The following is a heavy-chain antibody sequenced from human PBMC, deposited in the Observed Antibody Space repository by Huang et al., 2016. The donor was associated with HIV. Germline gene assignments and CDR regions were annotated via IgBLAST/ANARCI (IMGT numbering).Heavy chain of an antibody. CDR1: GYNFDSYW. D-gene: IGHD3-10*01. Sequence: EVHLVQSGAEVKEPGESLTISCQASGYNFDSYWIGWVRQMPGKGLEWMGCIYPGDSDTRYDPSVQGQVTISADQAINTAYRQWSSLKASDTAIYFCARQGLWLPPTDPFDYWGQGTPVTVSA. CDR2: IYPGDSDT. J-gene: IGHJ4*02. CDR3: ARQGLWLPPTDPFDY. V-gene: IGHV5-51*01.